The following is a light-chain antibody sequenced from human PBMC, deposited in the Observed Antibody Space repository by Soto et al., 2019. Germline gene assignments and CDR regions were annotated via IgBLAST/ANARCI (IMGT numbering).Light chain of an antibody. CDR1: QSISKY. CDR3: QQYNRWPFT. Sequence: DIQMTQSPSSLSASVGDRVTITCRASQSISKYLNWYQQIPGKAPKLLIYAASSLQSGVPSRFSGSGSGTGFTLTISSLQPEDFDVYYCQQYNRWPFTLGPGTKVDIK. V-gene: IGKV1-39*01. CDR2: AAS. J-gene: IGKJ3*01.